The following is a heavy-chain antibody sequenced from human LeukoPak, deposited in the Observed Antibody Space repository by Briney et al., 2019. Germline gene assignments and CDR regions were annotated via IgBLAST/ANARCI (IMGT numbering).Heavy chain of an antibody. CDR3: AKEPYSGSYQGKPLDY. J-gene: IGHJ4*02. D-gene: IGHD1-26*01. CDR2: ISGSGGST. V-gene: IGHV3-23*01. Sequence: GGYLRLSCAASGFTFSSYAMSWVRQAPGKGLEWISAISGSGGSTYYADSVKGRFTISRDNSKNTLYLRMNSLRAEDTAVYYCAKEPYSGSYQGKPLDYWGQGTLVTVSS. CDR1: GFTFSSYA.